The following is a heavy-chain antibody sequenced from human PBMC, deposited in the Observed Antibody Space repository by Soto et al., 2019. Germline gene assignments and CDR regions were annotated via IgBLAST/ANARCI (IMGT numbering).Heavy chain of an antibody. J-gene: IGHJ4*02. D-gene: IGHD2-15*01. CDR1: GGSFSCYY. CDR2: INHSGST. Sequence: SETLSLTCAVYGGSFSCYYWSWIRQPPGKGLEWIGEINHSGSTNYNPSLKSRVTISVDTSKNQFSLKLSSVTAADTAVYYCAGVDCSGGGCFFDYWGQGTLVTVSS. V-gene: IGHV4-34*01. CDR3: AGVDCSGGGCFFDY.